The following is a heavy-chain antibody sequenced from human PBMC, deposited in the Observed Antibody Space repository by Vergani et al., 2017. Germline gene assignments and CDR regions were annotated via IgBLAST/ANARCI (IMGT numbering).Heavy chain of an antibody. V-gene: IGHV4-39*07. D-gene: IGHD4-17*01. J-gene: IGHJ5*02. CDR3: ARDCRSTVTTAVSWFDP. CDR1: CGSISSSSYY. Sequence: QLQLQESGPGLVTPSETLSLPCTVSCGSISSSSYYWGWIRQPPGTGLEWIGSLYYSGSTDYNPSLKSRVTISVDTSKNQFSLKLSSVTAADTAVYYCARDCRSTVTTAVSWFDPWGQGTLVTVSS. CDR2: LYYSGST.